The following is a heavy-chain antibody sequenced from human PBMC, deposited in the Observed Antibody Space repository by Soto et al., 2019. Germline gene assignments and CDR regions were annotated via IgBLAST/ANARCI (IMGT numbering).Heavy chain of an antibody. V-gene: IGHV4-34*01. J-gene: IGHJ4*02. CDR3: ARWGDSSSSVPY. D-gene: IGHD6-6*01. Sequence: ETLSLTCAVYGGSFSGYYWSWIRQPPGKGLEWIGEINHSGSTNYNPSLKSRVTISVDTSKNQFSLKLSSVTAADTAVYYCARWGDSSSSVPYWGQGTLVTVSS. CDR1: GGSFSGYY. CDR2: INHSGST.